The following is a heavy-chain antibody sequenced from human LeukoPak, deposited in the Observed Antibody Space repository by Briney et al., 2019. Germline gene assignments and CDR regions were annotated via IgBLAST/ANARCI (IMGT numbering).Heavy chain of an antibody. CDR1: GYTFTAYY. J-gene: IGHJ4*02. CDR2: FNPNSGGT. V-gene: IGHV1-2*02. Sequence: GASVKVSCKASGYTFTAYYIHWVRQAPGQGLEWMGWFNPNSGGTNYAQEFQGRVTMTRDTSISTAYMELSRLRSDDTAVYYCARYEMATTDFDYWGQGTLVTVSS. D-gene: IGHD5-24*01. CDR3: ARYEMATTDFDY.